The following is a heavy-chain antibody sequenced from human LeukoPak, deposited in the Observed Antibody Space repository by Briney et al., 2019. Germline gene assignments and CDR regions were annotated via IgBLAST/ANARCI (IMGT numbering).Heavy chain of an antibody. V-gene: IGHV3-74*01. J-gene: IGHJ4*02. CDR2: IDTDGSST. Sequence: PGGSLRLSCAASGFTFSNYWMHWVRQAPGKGLEWVSRIDTDGSSTNYADSVKGRITISRDNAKNTLYLQMNSLRAEDTAVYYCARAPLGSPMDYWGQGTLVTVSS. D-gene: IGHD2-2*01. CDR3: ARAPLGSPMDY. CDR1: GFTFSNYW.